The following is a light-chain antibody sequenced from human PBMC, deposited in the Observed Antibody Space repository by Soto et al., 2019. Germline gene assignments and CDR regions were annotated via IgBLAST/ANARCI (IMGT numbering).Light chain of an antibody. CDR1: SSDIGGFNY. CDR3: TSYSSSTTHVV. J-gene: IGLJ2*01. Sequence: QSALTQPASVSGSPGRSVTISCTGSSSDIGGFNYVSWYQHLPGRAPKLIIYDVTNRPSGISYRFSASKSGGTASLTISGLQDEDEGYYYCTSYSSSTTHVVFGGGTKLTVL. CDR2: DVT. V-gene: IGLV2-14*03.